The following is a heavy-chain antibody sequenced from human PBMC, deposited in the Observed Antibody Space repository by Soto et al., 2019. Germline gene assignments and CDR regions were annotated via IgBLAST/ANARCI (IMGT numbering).Heavy chain of an antibody. CDR2: IYYSGST. Sequence: SETLSLTCTVSGGSISSYYWSWIRQPPGKGLEWIGYIYYSGSTNYNPPLKSRVTISVDTSKNQFSLKLSSVTAADTAVYYCARAPKSSGYYRYGMDVWGQGTTVTVS. CDR1: GGSISSYY. CDR3: ARAPKSSGYYRYGMDV. V-gene: IGHV4-59*01. D-gene: IGHD3-22*01. J-gene: IGHJ6*02.